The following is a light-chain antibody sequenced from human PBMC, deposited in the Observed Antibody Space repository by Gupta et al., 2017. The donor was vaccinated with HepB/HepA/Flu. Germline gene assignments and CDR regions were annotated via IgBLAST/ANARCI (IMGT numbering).Light chain of an antibody. V-gene: IGLV1-40*01. Sequence: QSVLTQPPSVSGAPGQQVTISCTGSSTNIGLGYAVHWYQQLPGAVPRLLIYDNNSRPSGVPDRFSGSKSGTSASLAITGLQAEDEADYYCQSYDSSLGARVFGSGTKVTVL. J-gene: IGLJ1*01. CDR2: DNN. CDR1: STNIGLGYA. CDR3: QSYDSSLGARV.